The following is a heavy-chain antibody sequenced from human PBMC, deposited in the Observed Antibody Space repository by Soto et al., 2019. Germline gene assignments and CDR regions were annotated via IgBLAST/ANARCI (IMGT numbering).Heavy chain of an antibody. D-gene: IGHD3-16*02. CDR3: ARPLPTPYYDYVWGSYRYTGFPSDY. Sequence: GASVKVSCKASGYTFTSYGISWVRQAPGQGLEWMGWISAYNGNTSYAQKLQGRVTMTTDTSTSTAYMELRSLRSDDTAVYYCARPLPTPYYDYVWGSYRYTGFPSDYWGQGTLVTVSS. J-gene: IGHJ4*02. V-gene: IGHV1-18*04. CDR1: GYTFTSYG. CDR2: ISAYNGNT.